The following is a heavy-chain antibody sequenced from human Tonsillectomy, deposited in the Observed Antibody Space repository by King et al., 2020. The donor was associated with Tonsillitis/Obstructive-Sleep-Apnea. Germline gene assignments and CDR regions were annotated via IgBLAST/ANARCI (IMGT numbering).Heavy chain of an antibody. V-gene: IGHV4-34*01. Sequence: VQLQQWGAGLLKPSETLSLTCAVYGGSFSGYYWSWIRQPPGKGLEWIGEINHSGSTNSNPSLKSLVTISVDTSKNQFSLKLSSVTAADTAVYYCARGDIVVVPAAMVYYYYMDVWGKGTTVTVSS. CDR2: INHSGST. CDR1: GGSFSGYY. D-gene: IGHD2-2*01. CDR3: ARGDIVVVPAAMVYYYYMDV. J-gene: IGHJ6*03.